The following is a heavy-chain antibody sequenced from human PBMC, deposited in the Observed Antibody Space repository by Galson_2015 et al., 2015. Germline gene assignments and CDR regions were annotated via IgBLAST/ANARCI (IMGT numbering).Heavy chain of an antibody. J-gene: IGHJ6*02. CDR2: ISYDGSNK. D-gene: IGHD5-12*01. CDR3: ARSGYSGYDSIGPWSFYYYGMDV. Sequence: SLRLSCAASGFTFSSYAMHWVRQAPGKGLEWVAVISYDGSNKYYADSVKGRFTISRDNSKNTLYLQMNSLRAEDTAVYYCARSGYSGYDSIGPWSFYYYGMDVWGQGTTVTVSS. CDR1: GFTFSSYA. V-gene: IGHV3-30-3*01.